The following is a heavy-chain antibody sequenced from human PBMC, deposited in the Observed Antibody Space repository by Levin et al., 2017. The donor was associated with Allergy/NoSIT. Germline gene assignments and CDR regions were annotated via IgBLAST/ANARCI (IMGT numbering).Heavy chain of an antibody. CDR3: ARGEDNWFDP. J-gene: IGHJ5*02. Sequence: GASVKVSCKASGYHFTGYYIHWVRQAPGQGLEWMGWINPNSGGTNSAQKFQGRISLTRDTAITTAYLELSRLKSDDTAVYYCARGEDNWFDPWGQGTLVTVSS. D-gene: IGHD1-26*01. V-gene: IGHV1-2*02. CDR2: INPNSGGT. CDR1: GYHFTGYY.